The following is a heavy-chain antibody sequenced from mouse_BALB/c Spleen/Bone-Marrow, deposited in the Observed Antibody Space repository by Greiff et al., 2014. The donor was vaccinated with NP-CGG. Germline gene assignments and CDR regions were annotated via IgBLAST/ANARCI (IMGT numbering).Heavy chain of an antibody. V-gene: IGHV1-53*01. CDR1: GYTFTGYY. CDR2: INPSNGGT. Sequence: QVQLQQSGTELVKPGASVKLSCKASGYTFTGYYMFWVKQRPGQGLEWIGEINPSNGGTVFNEKFKSKVTLTVDKSSSTAYIQLSGLTSEDSAVYYCIRSAGTGFAYWGQGTLVTVS. CDR3: IRSAGTGFAY. J-gene: IGHJ3*01. D-gene: IGHD3-3*01.